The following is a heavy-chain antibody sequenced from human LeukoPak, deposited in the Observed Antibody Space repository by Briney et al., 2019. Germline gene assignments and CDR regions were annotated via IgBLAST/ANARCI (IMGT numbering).Heavy chain of an antibody. J-gene: IGHJ6*03. Sequence: ASVKVSCKASGYTFTSYGISWVRQAPGQGLEWMGWISAYNGNTNYAQKLQGRVTMTRDTSISTAYMELSRLRSDDTAVYYCASYCTNGVCYSPGYYYYMDVWGKGTTVTVSS. D-gene: IGHD2-8*01. CDR1: GYTFTSYG. CDR2: ISAYNGNT. V-gene: IGHV1-18*01. CDR3: ASYCTNGVCYSPGYYYYMDV.